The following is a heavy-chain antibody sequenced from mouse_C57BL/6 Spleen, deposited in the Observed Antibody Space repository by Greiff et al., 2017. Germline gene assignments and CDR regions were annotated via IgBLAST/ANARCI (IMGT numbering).Heavy chain of an antibody. CDR3: AKSDGSSSAWFAY. CDR1: GFSLTSYG. CDR2: IWRGGST. J-gene: IGHJ3*01. Sequence: QVQLKQSGPGLVQPSQSLSITCTVSGFSLTSYGVHWVRQSPGKGLEWLGVIWRGGSTDYTAAFMSRLSITKDNSKSQVFFKMNSLQADDTAIYYCAKSDGSSSAWFAYWGQGTLVTVSA. D-gene: IGHD1-1*01. V-gene: IGHV2-5*01.